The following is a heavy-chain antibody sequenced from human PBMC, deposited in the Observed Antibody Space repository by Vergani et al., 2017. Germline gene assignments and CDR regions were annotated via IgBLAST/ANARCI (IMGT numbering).Heavy chain of an antibody. V-gene: IGHV3-73*01. CDR2: IRSKANSYAT. CDR1: GFTFSGSA. J-gene: IGHJ3*02. CDR3: TRHSTQQWLVVMDAFDI. Sequence: VQLVESGGGLVQPGGSLKLSCAASGFTFSGSAMHWVRQASGKGLEWVGRIRSKANSYATAYAASVKGRFTISRDDSKNTAYLQMNSLKTEDTAVYYCTRHSTQQWLVVMDAFDIWGQGTMVTVSS. D-gene: IGHD6-19*01.